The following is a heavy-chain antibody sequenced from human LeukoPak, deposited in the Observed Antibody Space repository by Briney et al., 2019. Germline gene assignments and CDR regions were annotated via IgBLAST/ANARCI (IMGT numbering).Heavy chain of an antibody. CDR3: AREVVVAATRYMDV. CDR2: ISSSGSTI. CDR1: GFTFSSYE. Sequence: PGGSLRLSCAASGFTFSSYEMNWVRQAPGKGLEWVSYISSSGSTIYYADSVKGRFTISRDNAKNSLYLQMNSLRAEDTAVYYCAREVVVAATRYMDVWGKGTTVTISS. J-gene: IGHJ6*03. D-gene: IGHD2-15*01. V-gene: IGHV3-48*03.